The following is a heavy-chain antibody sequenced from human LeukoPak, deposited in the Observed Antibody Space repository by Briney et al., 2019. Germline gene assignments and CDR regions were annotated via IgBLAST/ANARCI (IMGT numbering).Heavy chain of an antibody. J-gene: IGHJ4*02. CDR3: ARVAVITTARFDY. D-gene: IGHD3-22*01. V-gene: IGHV1-46*01. CDR1: GYTITSYY. CDR2: INPSGGST. Sequence: SVTVSCTASGYTITSYYMHWVRQAPGQGLEWMGIINPSGGSTSYAQKFQGRVTMTRDTSTSTVYMELSSLRSEDTAVYYCARVAVITTARFDYWGQGTLVTVSS.